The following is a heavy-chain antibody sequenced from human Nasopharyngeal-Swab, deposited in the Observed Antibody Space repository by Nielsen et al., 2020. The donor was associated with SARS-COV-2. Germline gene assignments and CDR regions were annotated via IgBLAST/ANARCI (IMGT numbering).Heavy chain of an antibody. V-gene: IGHV3-23*01. Sequence: GESLKISCAASGFTFSSYAMSWVRQAPGKGLEWVSAISGSGGSTYYADSVKGRFTISRDNSKNTLYLQMNSLRAEDTAVYYCAKALETNPGAYWGQGTLVTVSS. CDR2: ISGSGGST. J-gene: IGHJ4*02. CDR1: GFTFSSYA. CDR3: AKALETNPGAY. D-gene: IGHD3-10*01.